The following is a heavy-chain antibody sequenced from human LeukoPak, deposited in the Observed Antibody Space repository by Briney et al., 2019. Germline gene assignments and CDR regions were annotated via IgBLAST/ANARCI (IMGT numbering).Heavy chain of an antibody. Sequence: ASVKVSCKASGYTFTGYYMHWVRQAPGQGLEWMGWINPNSGGTNYAQKFQGRVTMTRDTSISTAYMELSRLRSDDTAVYYCARYVVATAMMPVDAFDIWGQGTMVTVSS. CDR2: INPNSGGT. V-gene: IGHV1-2*02. D-gene: IGHD2-21*02. J-gene: IGHJ3*02. CDR3: ARYVVATAMMPVDAFDI. CDR1: GYTFTGYY.